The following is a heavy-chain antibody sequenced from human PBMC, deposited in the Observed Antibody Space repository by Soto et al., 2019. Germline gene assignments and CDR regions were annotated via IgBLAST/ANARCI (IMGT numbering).Heavy chain of an antibody. V-gene: IGHV4-34*01. D-gene: IGHD2-15*01. Sequence: QVQLQQWGAGLLKPSETLSLTCAVYGGSFSGYYWSWIRQPPGKGLEWIGEINHSGSTNYNPSLKSRVTISVDTSKNQFSLKLSSVTAADTAVYYCARAYCSGGSCYLYYFDYWGQGTLVTVSS. CDR1: GGSFSGYY. CDR2: INHSGST. J-gene: IGHJ4*02. CDR3: ARAYCSGGSCYLYYFDY.